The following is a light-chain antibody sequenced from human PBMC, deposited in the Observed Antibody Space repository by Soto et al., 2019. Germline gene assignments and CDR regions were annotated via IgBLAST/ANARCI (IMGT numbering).Light chain of an antibody. CDR1: SSDVGSCNC. CDR2: EVN. Sequence: QSALTPPASVSGSPGQSITISCTGTSSDVGSCNCVSWYQQHPGKAPTLIIYEVNKRPSGVSNRFSGSKSGNTASLTISGLQAEDEADYYCCSSVGSPNWVFGGGTKLTVL. V-gene: IGLV2-23*02. J-gene: IGLJ3*02. CDR3: CSSVGSPNWV.